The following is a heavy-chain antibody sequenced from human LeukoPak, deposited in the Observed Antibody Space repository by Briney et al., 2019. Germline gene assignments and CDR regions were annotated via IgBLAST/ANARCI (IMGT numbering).Heavy chain of an antibody. D-gene: IGHD3-22*01. CDR3: ARGLRPDSSGYGFDY. V-gene: IGHV3-30*04. J-gene: IGHJ4*02. CDR1: GFTFSSYA. Sequence: PGRSLRLSCAASGFTFSSYAMHWVRQAPGKGLEWVAVISYDGSNKYYADSVKGRFTISRDNAKNSLYLQMNSLRAEDTAVYYCARGLRPDSSGYGFDYWGQGTLVTVSS. CDR2: ISYDGSNK.